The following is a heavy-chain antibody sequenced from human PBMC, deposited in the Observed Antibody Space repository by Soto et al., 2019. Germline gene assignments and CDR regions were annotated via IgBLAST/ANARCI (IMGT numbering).Heavy chain of an antibody. V-gene: IGHV3-33*01. J-gene: IGHJ5*02. CDR3: ARYYYDSSCYYPP. Sequence: QVQLVESGGGVVQPGRSLRLSCAASGFTFSSYGMHWVRQAPGKGLEWVAVIWSDGSNKYYADSVKGRFTISRDNSKNTLYLQMNSLRAEDTAVYYCARYYYDSSCYYPPWGQGTLVTVSS. CDR1: GFTFSSYG. D-gene: IGHD3-22*01. CDR2: IWSDGSNK.